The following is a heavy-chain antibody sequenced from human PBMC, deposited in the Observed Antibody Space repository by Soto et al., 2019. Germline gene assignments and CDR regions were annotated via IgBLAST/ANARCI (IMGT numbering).Heavy chain of an antibody. CDR2: INHSGST. J-gene: IGHJ4*02. V-gene: IGHV4-34*01. CDR1: GGSFSGYY. Sequence: SEPLSLNCAVYGGSFSGYYWSWIRQHPGKGMEWIGEINHSGSTNYNPPLKRRVTISVDTSKNQFSLKLSSVTAADTAVYYCARGSARAAADDYWGQATLVTVSS. CDR3: ARGSARAAADDY. D-gene: IGHD6-13*01.